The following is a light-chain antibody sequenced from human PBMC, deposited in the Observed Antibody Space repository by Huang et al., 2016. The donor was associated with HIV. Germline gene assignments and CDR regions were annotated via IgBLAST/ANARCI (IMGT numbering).Light chain of an antibody. Sequence: EVMMTQSPATLSVSLGDKASLSCMASQRVGVNLAWYQQKPGQAPTLLIYGASDSATGISARFSGSGSGTDFTLTISSLQSEDSAVYFCQQYDKWPGTFGQGTRLQI. J-gene: IGKJ2*01. CDR3: QQYDKWPGT. CDR1: QRVGVN. V-gene: IGKV3-15*01. CDR2: GAS.